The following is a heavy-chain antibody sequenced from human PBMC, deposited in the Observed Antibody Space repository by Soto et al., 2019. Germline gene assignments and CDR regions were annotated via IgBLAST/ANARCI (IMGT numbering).Heavy chain of an antibody. CDR1: GCSISSGGYS. D-gene: IGHD2-2*01. CDR3: ARVPDR. CDR2: IYHSGST. Sequence: PSETLSLTCAVSGCSISSGGYSWSWIRPPPGKGLEWIGYIYHSGSTYYNPSLKRRVTISVDRSKNQFSLKLSSVTAADTAVYYCARVPDRWGQGTLVTVSS. V-gene: IGHV4-30-2*01. J-gene: IGHJ5*02.